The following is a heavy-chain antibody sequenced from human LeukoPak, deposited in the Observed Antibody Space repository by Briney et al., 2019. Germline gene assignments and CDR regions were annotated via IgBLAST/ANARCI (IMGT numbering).Heavy chain of an antibody. D-gene: IGHD3-22*01. J-gene: IGHJ4*02. CDR1: GFNFDDYG. Sequence: GGSLRLSCAASGFNFDDYGMTWVRQAPGRGLEWVSGINWSGSSTNYADSVRGRFTISRDSAKNSLYLQMNGLRAEDPALYYCGKAYYYYSRVYYLGFSEYWGQGTLVTVSS. CDR3: GKAYYYYSRVYYLGFSEY. V-gene: IGHV3-20*04. CDR2: INWSGSST.